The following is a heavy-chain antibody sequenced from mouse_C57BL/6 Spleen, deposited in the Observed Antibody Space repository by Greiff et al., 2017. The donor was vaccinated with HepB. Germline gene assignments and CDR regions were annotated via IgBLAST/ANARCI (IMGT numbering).Heavy chain of an antibody. J-gene: IGHJ1*03. CDR1: GFTFSSYA. V-gene: IGHV5-4*01. CDR2: ISDGGSYT. Sequence: EVKLVESGGGLVKPGGSLKLSCAASGFTFSSYAMSWVRQTPEKRLEWVATISDGGSYTYYPDNVKGRFTISRDNAKNNLYLQMSHLKSEDTAMYYCARDHDWYFDVWGTGTTVTVSS. CDR3: ARDHDWYFDV.